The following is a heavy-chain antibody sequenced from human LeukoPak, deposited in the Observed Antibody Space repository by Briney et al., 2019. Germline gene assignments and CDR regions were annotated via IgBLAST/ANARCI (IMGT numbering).Heavy chain of an antibody. J-gene: IGHJ4*02. CDR2: ISGSGGST. CDR1: GFTFSSYS. D-gene: IGHD3-3*01. Sequence: GGSLRLSCAASGFTFSSYSMNWVRQAPGKGLEWVSAISGSGGSTYYADSVKGRFTISRDNSKNTLYLQMNSLRAEDTAVYYCAKAPYYDFWSGLDYWGQGTLVTVSS. V-gene: IGHV3-23*01. CDR3: AKAPYYDFWSGLDY.